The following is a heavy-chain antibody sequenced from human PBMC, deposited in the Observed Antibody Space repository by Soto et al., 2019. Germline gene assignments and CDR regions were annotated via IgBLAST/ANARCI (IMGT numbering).Heavy chain of an antibody. D-gene: IGHD2-15*01. Sequence: VGSLRLSCAASGFTFSNAWMSWVRQAPGKGLEWVGRIKSKTDGGTTDYAAPVKGRFTISRDDSKNTLYLQMNSLKTEDTAVYYCTTDAGPIAVGYYGMDVWGQGTTVTVSS. CDR1: GFTFSNAW. V-gene: IGHV3-15*01. CDR3: TTDAGPIAVGYYGMDV. J-gene: IGHJ6*02. CDR2: IKSKTDGGTT.